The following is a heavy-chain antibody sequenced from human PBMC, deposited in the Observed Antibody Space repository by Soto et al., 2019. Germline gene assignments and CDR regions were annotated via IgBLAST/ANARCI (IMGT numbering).Heavy chain of an antibody. J-gene: IGHJ4*02. D-gene: IGHD3-22*01. CDR3: ATSYDSSGYYGY. V-gene: IGHV4-34*01. Sequence: SETLSLTCAVYGGSFSGYYWSWIRQPPGKGLEWIGEINHSGSTNYNPSLKSRVTISVDTSKNQFSLKLSSVTAADTAVYYCATSYDSSGYYGYWGQGTLVTVSS. CDR1: GGSFSGYY. CDR2: INHSGST.